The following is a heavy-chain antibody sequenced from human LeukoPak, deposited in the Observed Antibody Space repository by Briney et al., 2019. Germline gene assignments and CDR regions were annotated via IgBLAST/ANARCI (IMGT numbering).Heavy chain of an antibody. CDR2: IYYSGST. CDR1: GGSTSSSSYY. V-gene: IGHV4-39*07. J-gene: IGHJ3*02. D-gene: IGHD1-26*01. Sequence: SETLSLTCTVSGGSTSSSSYYWGWIRQPPGKGLEWIGSIYYSGSTYYNPSLKSRVTISVDTSRNQFSLKLSSVTAADTAVYYCARGGVGATKVKDAFDTWGQGTMVTVSS. CDR3: ARGGVGATKVKDAFDT.